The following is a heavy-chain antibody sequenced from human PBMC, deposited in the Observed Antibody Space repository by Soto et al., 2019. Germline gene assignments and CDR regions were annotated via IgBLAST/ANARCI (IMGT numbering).Heavy chain of an antibody. V-gene: IGHV3-64D*06. D-gene: IGHD3-16*02. J-gene: IGHJ4*02. Sequence: RRLSCSVSGFAFSTYAMHWVRQAPGKGLQYVSSISSNGGSTYYPDSVEGRFTISRDNSKNTLYLQMSSLRAEDTAVYYCVKDRWIDYWGQGTLVTVSS. CDR2: ISSNGGST. CDR1: GFAFSTYA. CDR3: VKDRWIDY.